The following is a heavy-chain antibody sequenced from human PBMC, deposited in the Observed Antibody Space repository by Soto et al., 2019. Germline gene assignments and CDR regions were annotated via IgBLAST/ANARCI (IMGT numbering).Heavy chain of an antibody. CDR1: GGSISSGDYY. Sequence: SSETLSLTXTVSGGSISSGDYYWSWIRQPPGKGLEWIGYIYYSGSTYYNPSLKSRVTISVDTSKNQFSLKLSSVTAADTAVYYCARDLRITMVRGVYYYYGMDVWGQGTTVTVSS. CDR2: IYYSGST. CDR3: ARDLRITMVRGVYYYYGMDV. V-gene: IGHV4-30-4*01. D-gene: IGHD3-10*01. J-gene: IGHJ6*02.